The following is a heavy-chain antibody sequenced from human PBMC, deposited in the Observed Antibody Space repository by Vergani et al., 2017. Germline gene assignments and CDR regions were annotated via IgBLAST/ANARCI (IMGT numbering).Heavy chain of an antibody. Sequence: QLQLQESGPGLVKPSETLSLTCTVSGGSISSSSYYWGWIRQPPGKGLEWIGSIYYSGITYYNPSLKSRVTISVDTSKNQLSLKLSSVTAADTAVYYCARVYGWSGGSCYSAIEYDFDYWGQGTLVTVSS. J-gene: IGHJ4*02. CDR1: GGSISSSSYY. CDR3: ARVYGWSGGSCYSAIEYDFDY. D-gene: IGHD2-15*01. V-gene: IGHV4-39*07. CDR2: IYYSGIT.